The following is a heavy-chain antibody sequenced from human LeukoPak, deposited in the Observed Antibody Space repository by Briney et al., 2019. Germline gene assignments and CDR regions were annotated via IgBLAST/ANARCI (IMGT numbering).Heavy chain of an antibody. CDR3: ARVGGGYCSGDNCRRKYYWYAMDV. V-gene: IGHV4-30-4*01. J-gene: IGHJ6*02. Sequence: SETLSLTCTVSGGSISSGDYYWSWIRQPPGKGLEWIGYIYYSGSTYYNASLKSRLTISVDTSKNHFSLKLNSVTAADTAVYYCARVGGGYCSGDNCRRKYYWYAMDVWGQGTTVTVSS. D-gene: IGHD2-15*01. CDR2: IYYSGST. CDR1: GGSISSGDYY.